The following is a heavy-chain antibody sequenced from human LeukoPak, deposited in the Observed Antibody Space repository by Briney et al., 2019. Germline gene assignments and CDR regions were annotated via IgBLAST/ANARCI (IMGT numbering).Heavy chain of an antibody. D-gene: IGHD1-1*01. Sequence: SETLSLTCSVSVDSITGYDWSWIRQRPGKGMEWIGYAYHSGITNYKPSLESRVTISIDTSESQFSLRLNSVTAADTAIYYCARHGGTFDPWGHGILVTVSP. CDR3: ARHGGTFDP. J-gene: IGHJ5*02. CDR1: VDSITGYD. CDR2: AYHSGIT. V-gene: IGHV4-59*01.